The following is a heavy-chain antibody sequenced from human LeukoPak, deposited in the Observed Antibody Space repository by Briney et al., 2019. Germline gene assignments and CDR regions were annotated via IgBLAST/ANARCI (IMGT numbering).Heavy chain of an antibody. CDR3: ARAHSNRLRYFRI. CDR1: GGSISSSSYY. J-gene: IGHJ3*02. V-gene: IGHV4-39*07. CDR2: IYYSGST. D-gene: IGHD3-9*01. Sequence: SERLSLTCTVSGGSISSSSYYWGWIRQPPGKGLEWIGSIYYSGSTYYNPSLKSRVTISVDTSKNQFSLKLSSVTAADTAVYYCARAHSNRLRYFRIWGQGTMVTVSS.